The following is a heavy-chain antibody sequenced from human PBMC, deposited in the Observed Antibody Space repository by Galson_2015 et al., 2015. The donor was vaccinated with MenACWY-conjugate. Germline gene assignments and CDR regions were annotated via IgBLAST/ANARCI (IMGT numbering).Heavy chain of an antibody. CDR3: AKLGYCSSTSCYDY. CDR2: ISSSSSYI. J-gene: IGHJ4*02. D-gene: IGHD2-2*01. CDR1: GFTFSSYS. V-gene: IGHV3-21*01. Sequence: SLRLSCAASGFTFSSYSMNWVRQAPGKGLEWVSSISSSSSYIYYADSVKGRFTISRDNAKNSLYLQMNSLRAEDTAVYYCAKLGYCSSTSCYDYWGQGTLVTVSS.